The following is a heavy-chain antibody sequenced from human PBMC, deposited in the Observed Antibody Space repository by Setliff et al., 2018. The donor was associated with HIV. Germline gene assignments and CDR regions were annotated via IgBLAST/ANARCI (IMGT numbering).Heavy chain of an antibody. Sequence: SLKISCKALDYTFTTYWIGWVRQMPGEGLEWMGIIYPDDSNIKYNPSFQNQVTISADKSISTAYLQVNNLKASDTATYYCARRDGRSMNAFEIWGPGTMVTVSS. CDR3: ARRDGRSMNAFEI. V-gene: IGHV5-51*01. CDR1: DYTFTTYW. CDR2: IYPDDSNI. J-gene: IGHJ3*02. D-gene: IGHD6-13*01.